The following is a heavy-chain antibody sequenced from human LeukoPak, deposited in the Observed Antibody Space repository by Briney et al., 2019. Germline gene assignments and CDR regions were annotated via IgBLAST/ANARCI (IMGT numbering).Heavy chain of an antibody. CDR1: GGSFSGYY. D-gene: IGHD1-26*01. CDR3: AGSSIVLRY. Sequence: LETLSLICAVYGGSFSGYYWSWIRQPPGKGLEWIGEINHSGSTNYNPSLKGRVTISVDTSKNQFSLKLSSVTAADTAVYYCAGSSIVLRYWGRGTLVTVSS. CDR2: INHSGST. J-gene: IGHJ4*02. V-gene: IGHV4-34*01.